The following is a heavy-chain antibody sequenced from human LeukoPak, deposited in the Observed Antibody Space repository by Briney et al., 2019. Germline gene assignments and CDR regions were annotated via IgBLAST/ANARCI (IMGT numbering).Heavy chain of an antibody. CDR1: GGSISSSNW. V-gene: IGHV4-4*02. Sequence: PSGTLSLTCAVSGGSISSSNWWSWVRQPPGKGLEWIGEINHSGSTNYNPSLKSRVTISVDTSKNQFSLKLSSVTAADTAVYYCARGSSITIFGVDYAFDIWGQGTMVTVSS. D-gene: IGHD3-3*01. CDR2: INHSGST. J-gene: IGHJ3*02. CDR3: ARGSSITIFGVDYAFDI.